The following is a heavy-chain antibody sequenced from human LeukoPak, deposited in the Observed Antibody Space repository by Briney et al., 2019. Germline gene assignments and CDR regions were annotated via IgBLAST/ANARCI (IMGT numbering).Heavy chain of an antibody. Sequence: PSETLSLTCTVSGGSISSHYWSWIRQPPGKGLEWIGYMYHSGSTNYNPSLKSRVTISVDTSKNQFSLKLSSVTAADTAVYYCARVPRMTTILDYWGQGTLVTVSS. J-gene: IGHJ4*02. CDR1: GGSISSHY. CDR2: MYHSGST. D-gene: IGHD3-9*01. CDR3: ARVPRMTTILDY. V-gene: IGHV4-59*11.